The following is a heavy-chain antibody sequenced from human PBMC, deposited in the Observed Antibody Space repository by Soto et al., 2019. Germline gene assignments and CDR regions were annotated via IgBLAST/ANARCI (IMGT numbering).Heavy chain of an antibody. CDR2: IILPFGTA. CDR1: GGTFSNYA. D-gene: IGHD4-17*01. V-gene: IGHV1-69*12. J-gene: IGHJ4*02. CDR3: ARGADYEGYFDY. Sequence: QVRLVQSGAEVKKPGSSVKVSCKASGGTFSNYAISWVRQAPGQGLEWMGGIILPFGTANYAEKFQDRVSISAEESMTTTYMELRGLRSEDTAVYYCARGADYEGYFDYWGQGTLVTVSS.